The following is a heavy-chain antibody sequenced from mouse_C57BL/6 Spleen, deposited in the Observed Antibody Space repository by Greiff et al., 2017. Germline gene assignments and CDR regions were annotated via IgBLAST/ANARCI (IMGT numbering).Heavy chain of an antibody. CDR2: ISNGGGST. J-gene: IGHJ3*01. Sequence: EVKVVESGGGLVQPGGSLKLSCAASGFTFSDYYMYWVRQTPEKRLEWVAYISNGGGSTYYPDTVKGRFTISRDNAKNTLYLQMSRLKSEDTAMYYCARHDGRYGGFAYWGQGTLVTVSA. CDR1: GFTFSDYY. D-gene: IGHD1-1*02. V-gene: IGHV5-12*01. CDR3: ARHDGRYGGFAY.